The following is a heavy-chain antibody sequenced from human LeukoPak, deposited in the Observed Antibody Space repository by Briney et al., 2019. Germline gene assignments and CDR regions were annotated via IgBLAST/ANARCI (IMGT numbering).Heavy chain of an antibody. J-gene: IGHJ6*02. CDR3: ARDTPQLRAGIVVVPAAIGYGMDV. CDR1: GYTFTGYY. V-gene: IGHV1-2*02. CDR2: INPNSGGT. D-gene: IGHD2-2*02. Sequence: ASVKVSCKASGYTFTGYYMHWVRQAPGQGLEWMGWINPNSGGTNYAQKFQGRVTMTRDTSISTAYMELSRLRSDDTAVYYCARDTPQLRAGIVVVPAAIGYGMDVWGQGTTVTVSS.